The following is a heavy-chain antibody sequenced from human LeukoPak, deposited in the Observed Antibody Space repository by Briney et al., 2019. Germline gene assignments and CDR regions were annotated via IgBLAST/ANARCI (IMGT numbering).Heavy chain of an antibody. J-gene: IGHJ4*02. Sequence: ASVKVSCKASGYTFTGYYMHWVRQAPGQGLEWMGWINPNSGGTNYAQKFQGRVTITADESTSTAYMELSSLRSEDTAVYYCARTIAAAAAYDYWGQGTLVTVSS. D-gene: IGHD6-13*01. CDR3: ARTIAAAAAYDY. CDR1: GYTFTGYY. CDR2: INPNSGGT. V-gene: IGHV1-2*02.